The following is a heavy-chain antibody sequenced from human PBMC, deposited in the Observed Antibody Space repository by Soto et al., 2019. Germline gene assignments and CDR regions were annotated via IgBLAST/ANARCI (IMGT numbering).Heavy chain of an antibody. Sequence: EVQLVESGGGLVQPGGSLRLSCAASGFTFSSYSMNWVRQAPGKGLEWVSYISSSSSTIYYADSVKGRFTISRDNAKNSLYLQMNSLRAEDTAVYYCAREVSSSPEYAFDIWGQGTMVTVSS. CDR1: GFTFSSYS. J-gene: IGHJ3*02. V-gene: IGHV3-48*01. CDR3: AREVSSSPEYAFDI. CDR2: ISSSSSTI. D-gene: IGHD6-6*01.